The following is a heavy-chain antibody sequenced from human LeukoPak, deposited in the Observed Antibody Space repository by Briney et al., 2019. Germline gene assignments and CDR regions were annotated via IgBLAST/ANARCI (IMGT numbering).Heavy chain of an antibody. CDR1: GGSISSSSYY. CDR3: ARDRDDWRGRYFDY. V-gene: IGHV4-39*07. CDR2: IYYSGST. J-gene: IGHJ4*02. Sequence: SETLSLTCTVSGGSISSSSYYWGWIRQPPGKGLEWIGSIYYSGSTYYNPSLKSRVTISVDRSKNQFSLKLSSVTAADTAVYYCARDRDDWRGRYFDYWGQGTLVTVSS. D-gene: IGHD3-3*01.